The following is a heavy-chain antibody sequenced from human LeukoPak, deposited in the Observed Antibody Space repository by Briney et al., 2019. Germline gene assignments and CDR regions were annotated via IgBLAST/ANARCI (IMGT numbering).Heavy chain of an antibody. CDR2: INHSGST. Sequence: SETLSLTCAVYGGSFSGYYWSWIRQPPGKGLEWIGEINHSGSTNYNPSLKSRVTISVDTSKNQFSLKLSSVTAADTAVYYCARGQRLGLDWFDPWGQGTLVTVSS. CDR1: GGSFSGYY. D-gene: IGHD6-25*01. CDR3: ARGQRLGLDWFDP. V-gene: IGHV4-34*01. J-gene: IGHJ5*02.